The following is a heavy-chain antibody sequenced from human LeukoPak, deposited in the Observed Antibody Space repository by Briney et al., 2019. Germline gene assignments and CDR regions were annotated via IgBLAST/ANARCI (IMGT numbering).Heavy chain of an antibody. D-gene: IGHD1-26*01. CDR3: AIVGATTVAFDI. J-gene: IGHJ3*02. CDR1: GGTFSSYA. CDR2: IIPIFGTA. V-gene: IGHV1-69*05. Sequence: SVKVSCKASGGTFSSYAISWVRQAPGQGLEWMGGIIPIFGTANYAQKFQGRVTITTDESTSIAYMELSSLRSEDTAVYYCAIVGATTVAFDIWGQGTMVTVSS.